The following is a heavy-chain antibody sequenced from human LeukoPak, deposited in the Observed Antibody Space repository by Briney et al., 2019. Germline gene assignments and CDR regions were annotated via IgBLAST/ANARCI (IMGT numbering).Heavy chain of an antibody. CDR1: GFTFSNYE. D-gene: IGHD1-26*01. CDR3: VKVSGRWPRGPFDF. V-gene: IGHV3-48*03. J-gene: IGHJ4*02. CDR2: ISSSGSTI. Sequence: PGGSRRLSCAASGFTFSNYEMNWVRQAPGKGLEWVSYISSSGSTIYYADSVKGRFTISRDNAKNSLYLQMNSLRAEDTAVYYCVKVSGRWPRGPFDFWGQGTVATVSS.